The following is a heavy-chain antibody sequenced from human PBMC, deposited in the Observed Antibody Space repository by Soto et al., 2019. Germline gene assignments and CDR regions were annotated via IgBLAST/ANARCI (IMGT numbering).Heavy chain of an antibody. CDR2: ISGSGGST. J-gene: IGHJ6*02. CDR3: AKDLAGYSDSPV. V-gene: IGHV3-23*01. CDR1: GFTFSSYA. Sequence: GGSLRLSCAASGFTFSSYAMSWIRQAPGKGLERVSAISGSGGSTYYADSVKGRFTISRDNSKNTLYLQMNSLRAEDTAVYYCAKDLAGYSDSPVWGQGTTVTVSS. D-gene: IGHD5-12*01.